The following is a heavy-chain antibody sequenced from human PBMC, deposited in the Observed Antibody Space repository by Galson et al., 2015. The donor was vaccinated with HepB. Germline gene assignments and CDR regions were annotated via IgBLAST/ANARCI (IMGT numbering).Heavy chain of an antibody. CDR2: ISSSSSYT. Sequence: SLRLSCAASGFTFSDYYMSWIRQAPGKGLEWVSYISSSSSYTNYADSVKGRFTISRDNAKNSLYLQMNSLRAEDTAVYYCARWGITMIVVAEHNAFDIWGQGTMVTVSS. CDR3: ARWGITMIVVAEHNAFDI. V-gene: IGHV3-11*03. J-gene: IGHJ3*02. D-gene: IGHD3-22*01. CDR1: GFTFSDYY.